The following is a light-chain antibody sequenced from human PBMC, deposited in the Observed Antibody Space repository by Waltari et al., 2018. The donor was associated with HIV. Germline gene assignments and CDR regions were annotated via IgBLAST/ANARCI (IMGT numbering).Light chain of an antibody. V-gene: IGKV1-39*01. CDR3: QQSYTTLYT. CDR1: QRISSS. J-gene: IGKJ2*01. CDR2: DTS. Sequence: DIHLTQSPSSLSESVADRVTITFRASQRISSSLNWYQHRPGKAPNLIIFDTSSLQSGVPSRFNGSGSGTDFTLTISSLQPEDFVTYDCQQSYTTLYTFGQGTRLEIK.